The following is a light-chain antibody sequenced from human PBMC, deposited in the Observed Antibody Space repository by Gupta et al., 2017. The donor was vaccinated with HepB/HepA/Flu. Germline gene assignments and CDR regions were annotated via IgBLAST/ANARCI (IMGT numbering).Light chain of an antibody. CDR1: ALPKKY. CDR2: KDN. J-gene: IGLJ3*02. V-gene: IGLV3-25*03. CDR3: QSGDSSGTHQV. Sequence: SYELTQPPSLSVSPGQTARITCSGDALPKKYAYWYKQKPGQAPVLVIYKDNERPSGIPERFSGSSSGTKVTLTISGVQAEDEADYYCQSGDSSGTHQVFGGGTKLTVL.